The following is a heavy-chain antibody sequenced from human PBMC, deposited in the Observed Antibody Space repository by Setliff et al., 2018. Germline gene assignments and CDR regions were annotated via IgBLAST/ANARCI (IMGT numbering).Heavy chain of an antibody. CDR1: GYSVSSGYY. CDR2: IYHSGST. J-gene: IGHJ6*03. Sequence: SETLSLTCAVSGYSVSSGYYWGWIRQPPGKGLEWIAGIYHSGSTYYNPSLKSRIAISIDTSKDHFSLELTSVTAADTAVYYCAGVSLKSGYYYNYMDVWGSGTTVTVSS. CDR3: AGVSLKSGYYYNYMDV. V-gene: IGHV4-38-2*01.